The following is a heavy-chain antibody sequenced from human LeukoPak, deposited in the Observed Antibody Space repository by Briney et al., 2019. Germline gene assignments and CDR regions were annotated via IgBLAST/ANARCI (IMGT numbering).Heavy chain of an antibody. CDR2: ISGSGGST. CDR1: GFSVSSYA. Sequence: GGSLRLSCAASGFSVSSYAMSWVRQAPGKGLEWVSAISGSGGSTYYADSVKGRFTISRDNSKSTLCLQISSLRAEETAVYYCAKDGDYYDIGGYSSFFDYWGQGTLVTVSS. V-gene: IGHV3-23*01. J-gene: IGHJ4*02. D-gene: IGHD3-22*01. CDR3: AKDGDYYDIGGYSSFFDY.